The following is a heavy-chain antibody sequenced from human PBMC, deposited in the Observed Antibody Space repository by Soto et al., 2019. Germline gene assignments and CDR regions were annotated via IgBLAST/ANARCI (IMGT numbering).Heavy chain of an antibody. CDR1: GYTFTSYG. CDR3: ARDPPGYCSSTSCHNDAFDS. CDR2: ISAYNGNT. V-gene: IGHV1-18*01. J-gene: IGHJ3*02. Sequence: ASVKVSCKASGYTFTSYGISWVRQAPGQGLEWLGWISAYNGNTNYAQKLQGRVTMATDTSTSTAYMELRSLRSDDTAVYYCARDPPGYCSSTSCHNDAFDSWGQGTRVTVSS. D-gene: IGHD2-2*01.